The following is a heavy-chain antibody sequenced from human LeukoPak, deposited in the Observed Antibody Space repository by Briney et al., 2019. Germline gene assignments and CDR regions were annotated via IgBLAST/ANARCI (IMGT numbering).Heavy chain of an antibody. V-gene: IGHV4-38-2*02. D-gene: IGHD2-2*01. J-gene: IGHJ4*02. CDR2: IDHSGRT. Sequence: SETLSLTXTVSGYSISSGYYWGWIRQPPGKGLEWMGRIDHSGRTIYNPSLKSRHTIPVDTSKNQFSLKLSSVTAADTAVYYCARVSTGDIVVVPAQYYFDYWGQGTLVTVSS. CDR3: ARVSTGDIVVVPAQYYFDY. CDR1: GYSISSGYY.